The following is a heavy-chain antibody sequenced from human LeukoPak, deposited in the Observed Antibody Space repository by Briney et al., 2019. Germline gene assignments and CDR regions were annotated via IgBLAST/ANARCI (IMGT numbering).Heavy chain of an antibody. Sequence: ASVKVSCKASGYTFTSYGISWVRQAPGQGLEWMGWISAYNGNTNYAQKVQGKVTMTTDTSTSTAYMELRSLRSDDTAVYYCARIYHDSSGYSPYDYWGQGTLVTVSS. CDR3: ARIYHDSSGYSPYDY. J-gene: IGHJ4*02. V-gene: IGHV1-18*01. D-gene: IGHD3-22*01. CDR1: GYTFTSYG. CDR2: ISAYNGNT.